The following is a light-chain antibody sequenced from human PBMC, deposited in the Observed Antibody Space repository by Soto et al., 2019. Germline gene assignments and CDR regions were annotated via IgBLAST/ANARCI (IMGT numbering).Light chain of an antibody. J-gene: IGKJ3*01. Sequence: EIVLTQSPATLSLSPGDRVTLSCRASQTVGRYLSWYQHSPGQGPRLLVYDTSNRATGIPARFSGSGSETDFTLTISSLEPEDFAVYDCHQSGSSPLTFGPGTKV. V-gene: IGKV3-11*01. CDR1: QTVGRY. CDR2: DTS. CDR3: HQSGSSPLT.